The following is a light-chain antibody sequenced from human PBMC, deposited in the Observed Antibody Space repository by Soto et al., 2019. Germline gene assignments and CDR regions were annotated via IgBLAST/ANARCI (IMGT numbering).Light chain of an antibody. CDR1: QGIRND. J-gene: IGKJ5*01. V-gene: IGKV1-17*01. CDR3: QKYNSYPIT. Sequence: IQMTPSPSSMSASVGDSVTITCPAIQGIRNDLGWYQKKTGKDNKIMIYAASSLQSGVKSRFSGSGSGTEFTLKIRRLQTDEFATYYCQKYNSYPITLGQGQRREIK. CDR2: AAS.